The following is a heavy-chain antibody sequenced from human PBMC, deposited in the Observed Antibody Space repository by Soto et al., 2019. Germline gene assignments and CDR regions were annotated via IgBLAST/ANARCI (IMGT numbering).Heavy chain of an antibody. Sequence: PSETLSLTCTVSGGSISSSSCHWGWIRQPPGKGLEWIASIKYSGTTFYNPSLKSRVTLSVDTSKNQFALKLSSVTAAETAVYYCARHVGESHISSWDPPNYYYYGMDVWGQGTTVTVS. V-gene: IGHV4-39*01. J-gene: IGHJ6*02. CDR2: IKYSGTT. CDR3: ARHVGESHISSWDPPNYYYYGMDV. D-gene: IGHD6-13*01. CDR1: GGSISSSSCH.